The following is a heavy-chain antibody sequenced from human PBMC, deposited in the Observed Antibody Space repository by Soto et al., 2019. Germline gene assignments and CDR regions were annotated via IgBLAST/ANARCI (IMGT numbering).Heavy chain of an antibody. CDR1: GDTFTDYY. D-gene: IGHD2-21*02. Sequence: QVQLMQSGAEVKKPGASVKVSCKASGDTFTDYYIHWVRQAPGQGLEWMGTVNPSGGHTTYAQHFLGRGTXTXEXSTXTLYMELTTLTSDDTAIYYCARGGHVVVVTAALDYWGQGTLVTVSS. CDR2: VNPSGGHT. V-gene: IGHV1-46*01. J-gene: IGHJ4*02. CDR3: ARGGHVVVVTAALDY.